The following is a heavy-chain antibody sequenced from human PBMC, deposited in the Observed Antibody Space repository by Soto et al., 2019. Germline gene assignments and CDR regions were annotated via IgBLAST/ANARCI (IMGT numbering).Heavy chain of an antibody. J-gene: IGHJ4*02. CDR2: IGSSGSTI. Sequence: QVQLVESGGGLVKPGGSLRLSCAASGFTFSDYYMSWIRQAPGKGLEWVSYIGSSGSTIYYADSVKGRFTISRDNAKKAGYQQMNTLRAEDTAVYYCARESGGSRPFDYWCQGTLVTVSS. CDR3: ARESGGSRPFDY. CDR1: GFTFSDYY. V-gene: IGHV3-11*01. D-gene: IGHD1-26*01.